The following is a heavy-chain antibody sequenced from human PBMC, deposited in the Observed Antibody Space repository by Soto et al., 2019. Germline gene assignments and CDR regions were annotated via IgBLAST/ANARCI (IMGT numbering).Heavy chain of an antibody. J-gene: IGHJ4*02. V-gene: IGHV3-64*01. D-gene: IGHD3-22*01. CDR1: GFTFSSYA. Sequence: GGSLRFSCAASGFTFSSYAMHWVRQAPGKGLEYVSAISSNGGSTYYANSVKGRFTISRDNSKNTLYLQMGSLRAEDMAVYYCASMGSSGYWFDDWGQGTLVTVSS. CDR2: ISSNGGST. CDR3: ASMGSSGYWFDD.